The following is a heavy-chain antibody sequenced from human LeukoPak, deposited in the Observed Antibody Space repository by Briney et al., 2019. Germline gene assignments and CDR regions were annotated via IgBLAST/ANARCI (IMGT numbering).Heavy chain of an antibody. CDR1: GFTFSSYG. V-gene: IGHV3-30*02. CDR3: AKDHGTGFSFDY. Sequence: GGSLRLSCAASGFTFSSYGMHWVRQAPGKGLEWVAFIRYDGSNKYYADSVKGRFTISRDNSKNTLYLQMNRLRAEDTAVYYCAKDHGTGFSFDYWGQGSLVTVSS. CDR2: IRYDGSNK. J-gene: IGHJ4*02. D-gene: IGHD1-1*01.